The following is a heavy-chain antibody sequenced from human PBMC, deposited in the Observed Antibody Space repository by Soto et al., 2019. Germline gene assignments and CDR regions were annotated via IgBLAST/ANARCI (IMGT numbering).Heavy chain of an antibody. Sequence: EVQLVESGGGLVKPGGSLRLSCAASGFTFSSYSMNWVRQAPGKGLEWVSSISSSSSYIYYADAVKGRFTISRDNAKNSLYLQMNSLRAEDTAVYYCARDLGCSGGSCYSGMEVWGQGTKVTVS. CDR1: GFTFSSYS. J-gene: IGHJ6*02. V-gene: IGHV3-21*01. D-gene: IGHD2-15*01. CDR2: ISSSSSYI. CDR3: ARDLGCSGGSCYSGMEV.